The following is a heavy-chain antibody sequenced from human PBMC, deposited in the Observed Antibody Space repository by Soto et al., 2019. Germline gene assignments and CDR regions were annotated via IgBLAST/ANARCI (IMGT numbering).Heavy chain of an antibody. D-gene: IGHD6-13*01. J-gene: IGHJ5*02. CDR1: GGSFSGYY. CDR3: ARGRIAAAGRFWFDP. Sequence: QVQLQQWGAGLLKPSETLSLTCAVYGGSFSGYYWSWIRQPPGKGLEWIGEINHSGSTNYNPSLKRRVTISVDTSKTQVSLKLSSVTAADTAVYYCARGRIAAAGRFWFDPWGQGTLVTVSS. CDR2: INHSGST. V-gene: IGHV4-34*01.